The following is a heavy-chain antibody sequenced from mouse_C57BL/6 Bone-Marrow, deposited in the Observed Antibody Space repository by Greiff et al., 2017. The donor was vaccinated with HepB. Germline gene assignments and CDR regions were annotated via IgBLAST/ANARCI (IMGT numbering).Heavy chain of an antibody. D-gene: IGHD2-5*01. CDR1: GFTFSDYG. CDR3: ARKDSNYSYYYAMDY. CDR2: ISSGSSTI. Sequence: VQLKESGGGLVKPGGSLKLSCAASGFTFSDYGMHWVRQAPEKGLEWVAYISSGSSTIYYADTVKGRFTISRDNAKNTLFLQMTSLRSEDTAMYYCARKDSNYSYYYAMDYWGQGTSVTVSS. J-gene: IGHJ4*01. V-gene: IGHV5-17*01.